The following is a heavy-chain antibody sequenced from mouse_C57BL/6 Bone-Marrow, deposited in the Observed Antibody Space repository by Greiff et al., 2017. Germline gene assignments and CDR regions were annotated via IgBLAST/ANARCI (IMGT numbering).Heavy chain of an antibody. CDR2: ISSGGSYT. J-gene: IGHJ2*01. CDR1: GFTFSSYG. V-gene: IGHV5-6*01. Sequence: EVKLVESGGDLVKPGGSLKLSCAASGFTFSSYGMSWVRQTPDTRLEWVATISSGGSYTYYPDSVKGRFTISRDNAKNTLYLQMSSLKSEDTAMYYCADFLDYWGQGTTLTVSS. CDR3: ADFLDY.